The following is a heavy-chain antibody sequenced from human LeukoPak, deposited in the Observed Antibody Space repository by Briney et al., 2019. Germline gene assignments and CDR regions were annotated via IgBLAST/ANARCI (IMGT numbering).Heavy chain of an antibody. Sequence: GGSLRLSCAASGFTFSSYAMSWVRQAPGKGLEWVSAISGSGGSTYYADSVKGRLTISRDNSKNPPYLQMTRQRAADPAVYFGAKHAMVQRIGGQGTLVTVSS. CDR2: ISGSGGST. CDR1: GFTFSSYA. CDR3: AKHAMVQRI. V-gene: IGHV3-23*01. J-gene: IGHJ4*02. D-gene: IGHD3-10*01.